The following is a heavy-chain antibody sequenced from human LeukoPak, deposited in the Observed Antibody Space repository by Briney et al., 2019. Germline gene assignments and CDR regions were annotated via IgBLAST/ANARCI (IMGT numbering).Heavy chain of an antibody. CDR2: INAGSGDT. J-gene: IGHJ4*02. CDR3: ASKVAGGLGEWYFDY. Sequence: ASVKVSCKASGYTFTSHAIHWVRQAPGQRPEWMGWINAGSGDTKCSQNLEGRVTITRDTSASTAYMGLSSLKSEDTAVYYCASKVAGGLGEWYFDYWGQGTLVTVSS. D-gene: IGHD6-19*01. CDR1: GYTFTSHA. V-gene: IGHV1-3*01.